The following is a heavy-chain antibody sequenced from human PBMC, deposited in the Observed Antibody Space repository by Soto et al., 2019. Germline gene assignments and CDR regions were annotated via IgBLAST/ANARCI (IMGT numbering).Heavy chain of an antibody. CDR3: ARGRDFLDTPYRYYGMDV. CDR2: INHSGST. J-gene: IGHJ6*02. CDR1: GGSFSGYY. D-gene: IGHD2-2*02. Sequence: QVQLQQWGAGLLKPSETLSLTCAVYGGSFSGYYWSWIRQPPGKGLEWIGEINHSGSTNYNPTLKSRVTISVDTSMNQFSLKLSSVTAADTAVYYCARGRDFLDTPYRYYGMDVWGQGTTVTVSS. V-gene: IGHV4-34*01.